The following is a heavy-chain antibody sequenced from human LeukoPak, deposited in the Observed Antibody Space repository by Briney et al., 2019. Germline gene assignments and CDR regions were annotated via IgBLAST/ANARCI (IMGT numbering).Heavy chain of an antibody. D-gene: IGHD2-15*01. CDR3: ARQEYCSGGSCYTWFDP. CDR1: GYSINNYW. Sequence: GESLKISCKGSGYSINNYWIGWVRQMPGKGLEWMGIIYPTDSDIRYSPSFQGQVTISADKSISTAYLQWSSLKASDTAMYYCARQEYCSGGSCYTWFDPWGQGTLVTVSS. V-gene: IGHV5-51*01. CDR2: IYPTDSDI. J-gene: IGHJ5*02.